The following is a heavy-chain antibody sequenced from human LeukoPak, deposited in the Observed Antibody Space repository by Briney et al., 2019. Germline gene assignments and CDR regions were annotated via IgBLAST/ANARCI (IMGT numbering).Heavy chain of an antibody. Sequence: GGSLRLSCAASVFTFCNAWMSWVRRAPGTGLEGVGRIKSKTDGGTTDYAAPVKGRFTISRDDSKNTLYLQMNSLKTEGTDVYYCTKDLPFDYWGQGTLVTVSS. CDR2: IKSKTDGGTT. CDR3: TKDLPFDY. CDR1: VFTFCNAW. V-gene: IGHV3-15*01. J-gene: IGHJ4*02.